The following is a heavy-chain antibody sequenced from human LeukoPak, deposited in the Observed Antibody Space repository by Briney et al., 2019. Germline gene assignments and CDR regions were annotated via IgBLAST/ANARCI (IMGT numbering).Heavy chain of an antibody. CDR3: AREWEDYSKGGFDY. CDR1: GYTFTGYY. V-gene: IGHV1-2*02. J-gene: IGHJ4*02. D-gene: IGHD4-11*01. Sequence: ASVKVSCKASGYTFTGYYMHWVRQAPGQGVEWMGWINPNSGGTNYAQKFQGRVTMTRETSISTAYMELSRLRSDDTAVYYCAREWEDYSKGGFDYWGQGTLVTVSS. CDR2: INPNSGGT.